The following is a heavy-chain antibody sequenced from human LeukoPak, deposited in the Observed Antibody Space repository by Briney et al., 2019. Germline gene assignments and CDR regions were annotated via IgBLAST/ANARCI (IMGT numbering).Heavy chain of an antibody. CDR2: MNPNSGNT. D-gene: IGHD6-19*01. CDR1: GYTFTSYD. CDR3: ARDGSSGWYGLGYYYYGMDV. J-gene: IGHJ6*04. Sequence: ASVKVSCKASGYTFTSYDINWVRQATGQGLEWMGWMNPNSGNTGYAQKFQGRVTMTRNTSISTAYMELSSLRSEDTAVYYCARDGSSGWYGLGYYYYGMDVGGEGSTVTVSS. V-gene: IGHV1-8*01.